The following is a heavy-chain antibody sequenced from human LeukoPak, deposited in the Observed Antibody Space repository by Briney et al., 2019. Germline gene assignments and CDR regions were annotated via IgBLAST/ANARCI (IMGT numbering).Heavy chain of an antibody. Sequence: SETLSLTCTVSGGSISSYYWSWIRQPPGKGLEWIGYIYYSGSTNYNPSLKSRVTISVDTSKNQFSLKLSSVTAADTAVYYCATLTYYYDSSGYPRDYWGQGTLVTVSS. CDR3: ATLTYYYDSSGYPRDY. V-gene: IGHV4-59*12. J-gene: IGHJ4*02. D-gene: IGHD3-22*01. CDR2: IYYSGST. CDR1: GGSISSYY.